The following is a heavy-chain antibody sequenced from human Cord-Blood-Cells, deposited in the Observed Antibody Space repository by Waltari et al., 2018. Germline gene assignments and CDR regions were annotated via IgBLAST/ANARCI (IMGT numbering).Heavy chain of an antibody. CDR2: IYSGGST. Sequence: EVQLVESGGGLIQPGGSLRLSCAASGFTVSSNYMSWVRQAPGKGREGVSVIYSGGSTYYADSVKGRFTISRDNSKNTLYLQMNSLRAEDTAVYYCARSFRFLEWLGWFDPWGQGTLVTVSS. CDR1: GFTVSSNY. D-gene: IGHD3-3*01. V-gene: IGHV3-53*01. J-gene: IGHJ5*02. CDR3: ARSFRFLEWLGWFDP.